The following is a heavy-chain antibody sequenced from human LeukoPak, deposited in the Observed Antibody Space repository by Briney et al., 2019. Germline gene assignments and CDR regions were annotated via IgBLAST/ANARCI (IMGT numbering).Heavy chain of an antibody. CDR2: IYYSGST. D-gene: IGHD3-16*01. CDR1: GGSISSSSYY. J-gene: IGHJ4*02. CDR3: ARLGLSLGY. Sequence: SETLSLTCTVSGGSISSSSYYWGWIRQPPGKGLEWIGSIYYSGSTYYNPSLKSRVTISVDTSKNQFSLKLSSVTAADTAVYYCARLGLSLGYWGQGTLVTVSS. V-gene: IGHV4-39*01.